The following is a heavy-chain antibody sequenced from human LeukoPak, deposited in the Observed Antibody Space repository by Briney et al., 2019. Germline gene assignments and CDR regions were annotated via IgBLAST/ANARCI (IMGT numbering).Heavy chain of an antibody. V-gene: IGHV3-48*01. D-gene: IGHD5-18*01. CDR3: ARDEPRGYSYGYRYYYYYYMDV. Sequence: GGSLRLSCAASGFTFSSYSMNWVRQAPGKGLEWVSSISSSSSTIYYADSVKGRFTISRDNAKNSLYLQMNSLRAEDTAVYYCARDEPRGYSYGYRYYYYYYMDVWGKGTTVTVSS. J-gene: IGHJ6*03. CDR2: ISSSSSTI. CDR1: GFTFSSYS.